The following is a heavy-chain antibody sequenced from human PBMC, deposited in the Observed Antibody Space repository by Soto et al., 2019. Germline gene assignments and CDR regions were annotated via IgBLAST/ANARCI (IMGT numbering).Heavy chain of an antibody. CDR3: AKKRSLNKAPFDY. CDR2: ISARGAGT. V-gene: IGHV3-23*01. D-gene: IGHD1-1*01. Sequence: EVQLLESGGGSVQPGGSLRLSCAASGFTFNSYAMTWVRQTPGKGLEWVSSISARGAGTSYAASVKGRFTISRDNSKNTLYLQMNSLRAEDTAVYYCAKKRSLNKAPFDYWGQGTLVTVSS. J-gene: IGHJ4*02. CDR1: GFTFNSYA.